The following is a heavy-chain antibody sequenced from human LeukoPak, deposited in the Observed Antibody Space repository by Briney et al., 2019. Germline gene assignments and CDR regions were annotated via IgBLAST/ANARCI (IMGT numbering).Heavy chain of an antibody. CDR2: INHTGGST. CDR3: AREGPTARTLYMDV. CDR1: GYTFTSYY. Sequence: ASVQVPCKASGYTFTSYYMHWVRQPPPQGLEWMGIINHTGGSTSYAQKFQGRVTMTRDMSTSTVYMELSSLRSEDTAVYYCAREGPTARTLYMDVWGKGTTVTVSS. D-gene: IGHD4-11*01. J-gene: IGHJ6*03. V-gene: IGHV1-46*01.